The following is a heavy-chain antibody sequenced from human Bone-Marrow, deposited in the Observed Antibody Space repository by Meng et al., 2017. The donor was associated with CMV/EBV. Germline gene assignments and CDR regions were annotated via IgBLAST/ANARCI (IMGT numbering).Heavy chain of an antibody. CDR3: ARVAYDFWSGYYRAYYYYGVDV. D-gene: IGHD3-3*01. Sequence: ASVKVSCKASGYTFTSYGISWVRQAPGQGLEWMGWISAYNGNTNYAQKLQGRVTMTTDTSTSTAYMELRSLRSDDTAVYYCARVAYDFWSGYYRAYYYYGVDVWGQGTTVTVSS. CDR1: GYTFTSYG. V-gene: IGHV1-18*01. CDR2: ISAYNGNT. J-gene: IGHJ6*02.